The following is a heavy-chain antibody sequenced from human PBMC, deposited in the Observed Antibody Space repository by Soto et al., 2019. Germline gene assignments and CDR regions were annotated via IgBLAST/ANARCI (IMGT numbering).Heavy chain of an antibody. J-gene: IGHJ4*02. V-gene: IGHV3-53*01. CDR2: IYSGGST. CDR1: GFTVSSYY. D-gene: IGHD1-1*01. Sequence: PGGCLRLSCAASGFTVSSYYVSWVRQAPGKGLEWVSVIYSGGSTYYADSVKGRFTISRDNSKNTLYLQMNSLRAEDTAVYYCARDFFAWNDVIYSGQGTLVTVSS. CDR3: ARDFFAWNDVIY.